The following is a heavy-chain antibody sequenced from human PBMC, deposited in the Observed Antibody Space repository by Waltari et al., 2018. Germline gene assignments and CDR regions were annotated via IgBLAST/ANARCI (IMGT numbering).Heavy chain of an antibody. D-gene: IGHD5-12*01. CDR3: ARRVATNYYFDY. CDR1: GGTFSSYA. Sequence: QVQLVQSGAEVKKPGSSVKVSCKASGGTFSSYAISWVRQAPGQGLEWMGGIIPIFGTANYAQKCQGRVTITTDESTSTAYMELSSLRSEDTAVYYCARRVATNYYFDYWGQGTLVTVSS. CDR2: IIPIFGTA. V-gene: IGHV1-69*05. J-gene: IGHJ4*02.